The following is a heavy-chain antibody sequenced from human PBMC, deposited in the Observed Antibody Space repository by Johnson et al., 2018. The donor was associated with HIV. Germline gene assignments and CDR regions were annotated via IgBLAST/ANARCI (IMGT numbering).Heavy chain of an antibody. CDR2: IYSGGST. Sequence: VQLVESGGGVVRPGGSLRLSCAASGFTFDNYAMSWVRQAPGKGLEWVSVIYSGGSTYYADSVKGRFTISRDNSKNTLYLQMNSLRAEDTAVYYCARDQSWDDYVWGSPRADAFDIWGQGTMVTVSS. CDR3: ARDQSWDDYVWGSPRADAFDI. V-gene: IGHV3-66*01. D-gene: IGHD3-16*01. CDR1: GFTFDNYA. J-gene: IGHJ3*02.